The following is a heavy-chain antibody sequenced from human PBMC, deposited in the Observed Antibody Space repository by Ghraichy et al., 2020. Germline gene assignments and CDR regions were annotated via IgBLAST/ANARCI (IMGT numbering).Heavy chain of an antibody. CDR2: INPSGGST. J-gene: IGHJ6*03. CDR3: ARGDSSGYYSHYYYMDV. D-gene: IGHD3-22*01. CDR1: GYTFTSYY. Sequence: ASVKVSCKASGYTFTSYYMHWVRQAPGQGLEWMGIINPSGGSTSYAQKFQGRVTMTRDMSTSTVYMELSSLRSEDTAVYYCARGDSSGYYSHYYYMDVWGKGTTVTVSS. V-gene: IGHV1-46*01.